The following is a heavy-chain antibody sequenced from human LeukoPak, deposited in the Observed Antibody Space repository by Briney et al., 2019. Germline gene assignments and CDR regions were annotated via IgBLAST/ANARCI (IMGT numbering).Heavy chain of an antibody. CDR2: IFQGGGEI. CDR3: ARGPSGYHNT. Sequence: GGSLRLSCAASGFTFSTFAMIWVRQPPGKGLEWVSSIFQGGGEIHYADSVRGRFTISRDNSKSTLFLQMNSLRAEDTAVYYCARGPSGYHNTGGQGTLVTVSS. J-gene: IGHJ4*02. D-gene: IGHD5-12*01. CDR1: GFTFSTFA. V-gene: IGHV3-23*01.